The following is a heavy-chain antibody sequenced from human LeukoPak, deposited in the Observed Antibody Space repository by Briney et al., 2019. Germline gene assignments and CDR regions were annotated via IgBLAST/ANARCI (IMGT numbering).Heavy chain of an antibody. D-gene: IGHD2-15*01. CDR1: EFTFSSYN. CDR2: ISSSSSAI. V-gene: IGHV3-48*02. Sequence: PGGSLRLSCAASEFTFSSYNMSWVRQAPGKGLEWVSYISSSSSAIYYADSVKGRFTISRDNAKNSLYLQMNSLRDEDTAVYYCARDACTDGNCDNFWGQGTLVTVSS. CDR3: ARDACTDGNCDNF. J-gene: IGHJ4*02.